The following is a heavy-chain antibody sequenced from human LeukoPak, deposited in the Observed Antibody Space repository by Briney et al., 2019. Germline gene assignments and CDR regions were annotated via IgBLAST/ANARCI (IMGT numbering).Heavy chain of an antibody. Sequence: ASVRVSCKASGYTFTSYGISWVRQAPGQGLEWMGWISAYNGNTNYAQKLQGRVTMTTDTPTSTAYMELRSLRSDDTAVYYCARGYYGSGSYSKGDYWGQGTLVTVSS. D-gene: IGHD3-10*01. V-gene: IGHV1-18*01. CDR1: GYTFTSYG. J-gene: IGHJ4*02. CDR3: ARGYYGSGSYSKGDY. CDR2: ISAYNGNT.